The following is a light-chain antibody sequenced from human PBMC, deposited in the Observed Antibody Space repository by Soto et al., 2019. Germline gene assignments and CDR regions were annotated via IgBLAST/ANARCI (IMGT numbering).Light chain of an antibody. J-gene: IGLJ2*01. V-gene: IGLV2-14*01. Sequence: QSALTQAASVSGSPGQSITISCTGTSSDVGAYNYVSWYQQHPGKAPKLMIYSVSNRPSGVSNRFSGSKSGNTASLTISGLQAEDEADYYCSSYTRSSPVVFGGGTQLTVL. CDR2: SVS. CDR3: SSYTRSSPVV. CDR1: SSDVGAYNY.